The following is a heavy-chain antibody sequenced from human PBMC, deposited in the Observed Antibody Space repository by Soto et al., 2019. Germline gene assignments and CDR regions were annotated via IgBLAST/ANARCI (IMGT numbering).Heavy chain of an antibody. CDR3: ARARLVAATSSSPYCYYGMDG. CDR1: GFTFSSYA. D-gene: IGHD2-15*01. J-gene: IGHJ6*02. V-gene: IGHV3-64D*06. Sequence: PAGSLRLSCSASGFTFSSYAMHWVRQAPGKGLEYVSAISSNGGSTYYADSVKGRFTISRDNSKNTLYLQMSSLRAEDTAVYYCARARLVAATSSSPYCYYGMDGWGLGTTVTGS. CDR2: ISSNGGST.